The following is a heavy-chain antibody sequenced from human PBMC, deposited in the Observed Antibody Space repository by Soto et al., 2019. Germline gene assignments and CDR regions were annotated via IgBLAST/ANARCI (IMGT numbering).Heavy chain of an antibody. J-gene: IGHJ6*02. CDR1: EYTFTSYY. Sequence: ASVKVSCKASEYTFTSYYMHWVRQAPGQGLEWMRIINPSGSSTSYAQNFQGRVTMTRDTSTSTVYMELSSLRSEDTADYYCASGRVGATPLYYYAMDVWGQGTTVTVSS. CDR2: INPSGSST. CDR3: ASGRVGATPLYYYAMDV. D-gene: IGHD1-26*01. V-gene: IGHV1-46*01.